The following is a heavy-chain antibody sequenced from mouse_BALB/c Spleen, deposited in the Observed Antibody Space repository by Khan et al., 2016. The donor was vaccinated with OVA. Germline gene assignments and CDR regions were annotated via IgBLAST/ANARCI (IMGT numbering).Heavy chain of an antibody. CDR1: GYTFTSYY. CDR3: TRSGYGSFAY. J-gene: IGHJ3*01. Sequence: QVQLQQSGAELVKPGASVRLSCKASGYTFTSYYLYWVKQRPGQGLEWIGDINPSNGETNFNEKFKSKATLTVDKSSSTAYIHLNSLTSEDSAVYYCTRSGYGSFAYWGQGTLVTVSA. V-gene: IGHV1-53*01. CDR2: INPSNGET. D-gene: IGHD2-2*01.